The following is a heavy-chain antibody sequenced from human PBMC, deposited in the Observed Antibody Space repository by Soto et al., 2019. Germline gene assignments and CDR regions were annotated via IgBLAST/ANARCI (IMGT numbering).Heavy chain of an antibody. CDR3: AKEYDYGDYVGGY. Sequence: GGSLRLSCAASGFTFSSYAMSWGRQAPGKGLEWVSASSGSGGSTYYADSVKGRCTISRDNSKNTLYLQMNSLRAEDTAVYYCAKEYDYGDYVGGYWGQGTLVTVSS. J-gene: IGHJ4*02. CDR2: SSGSGGST. V-gene: IGHV3-23*01. D-gene: IGHD4-17*01. CDR1: GFTFSSYA.